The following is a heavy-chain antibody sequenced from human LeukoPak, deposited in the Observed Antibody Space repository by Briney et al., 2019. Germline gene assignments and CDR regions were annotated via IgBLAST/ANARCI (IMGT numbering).Heavy chain of an antibody. CDR2: ILYDGSNK. D-gene: IGHD3-16*01. CDR3: ARGGLYYDYSGTDY. V-gene: IGHV3-30-3*01. CDR1: GFTFSSYA. Sequence: PGGSLRLSCAASGFTFSSYAMHWVRQAPGKGLEWVAVILYDGSNKYYADSVKGRFTISRDKSKNTLYLQMNSLRTEDTAVYYCARGGLYYDYSGTDYWGQGTLVTVSS. J-gene: IGHJ4*02.